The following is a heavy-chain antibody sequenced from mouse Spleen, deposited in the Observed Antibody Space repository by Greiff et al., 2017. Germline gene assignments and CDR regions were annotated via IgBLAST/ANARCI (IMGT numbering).Heavy chain of an antibody. Sequence: VQLQQSGTELVKPGASVKLSCKASGYTFTSYWMHWVKQRPGQGLEWIGNINPSNGGTNYNEKFKSKATLTVDKSSSTAYMQLSSLTSEDSAVYYCARDYYGNYYAMDYWGQGTSVTVSS. D-gene: IGHD2-1*01. CDR2: INPSNGGT. CDR3: ARDYYGNYYAMDY. J-gene: IGHJ4*01. V-gene: IGHV1-53*01. CDR1: GYTFTSYW.